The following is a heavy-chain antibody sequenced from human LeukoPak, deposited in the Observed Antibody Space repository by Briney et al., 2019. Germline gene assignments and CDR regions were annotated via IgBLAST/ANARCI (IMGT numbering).Heavy chain of an antibody. CDR3: LVAEDNRDTAMGDAYFDY. CDR1: GFSFSSYE. Sequence: GGSLRLSCAASGFSFSSYEMNWVRQAPGKGLEWISYINSNGRNIDYADSVRGRFTISRDNSKNTLYLQMNSLRAEDTAVYYCLVAEDNRDTAMGDAYFDYWGQGTLVTVSS. V-gene: IGHV3-48*03. J-gene: IGHJ4*02. D-gene: IGHD5-18*01. CDR2: INSNGRNI.